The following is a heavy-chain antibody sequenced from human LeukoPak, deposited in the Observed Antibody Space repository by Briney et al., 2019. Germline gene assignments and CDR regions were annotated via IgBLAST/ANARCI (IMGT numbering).Heavy chain of an antibody. V-gene: IGHV3-15*01. Sequence: GXSLXLSCAASGFTFSNAWMTWVRQAPGKGLEWVGRIKSKTDGGTTDYAAPVKGRFTISRDDSKNTLYLQMNSLKTEDTAVYYCTREAVTANGYFDYWGRGTLVTVSS. J-gene: IGHJ4*02. CDR2: IKSKTDGGTT. D-gene: IGHD2-21*02. CDR1: GFTFSNAW. CDR3: TREAVTANGYFDY.